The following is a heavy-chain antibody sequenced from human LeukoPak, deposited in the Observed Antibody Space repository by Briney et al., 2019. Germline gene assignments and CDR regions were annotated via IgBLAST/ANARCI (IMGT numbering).Heavy chain of an antibody. CDR3: ARLEYSNYYYGMDV. V-gene: IGHV4-59*08. CDR2: IYYSGST. D-gene: IGHD4-4*01. Sequence: SETLSLTCTVSGGSISSYYWSWIRQPPGKGLEWIGYIYYSGSTNYNPSLKSRVTISVDTSKNQFSLKLSSVTAADTAVYYCARLEYSNYYYGMDVWGQGTTVTVSS. J-gene: IGHJ6*02. CDR1: GGSISSYY.